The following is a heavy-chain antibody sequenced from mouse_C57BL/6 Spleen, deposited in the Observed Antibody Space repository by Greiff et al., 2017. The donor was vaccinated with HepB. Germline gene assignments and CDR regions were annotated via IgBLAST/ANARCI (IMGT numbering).Heavy chain of an antibody. CDR3: VEGYSFAY. Sequence: DVKLVESGGGLVQPKGSLKLSCAASGFSFNTYAMYWVRQAPVKGLEWVARIRSKSNNYATYYADSVKDRFTISRDDSESMLYLQMNNLKTEDTAMYYCVEGYSFAYWGQGTLVTVSA. CDR2: IRSKSNNYAT. D-gene: IGHD2-3*01. CDR1: GFSFNTYA. V-gene: IGHV10-1*01. J-gene: IGHJ3*01.